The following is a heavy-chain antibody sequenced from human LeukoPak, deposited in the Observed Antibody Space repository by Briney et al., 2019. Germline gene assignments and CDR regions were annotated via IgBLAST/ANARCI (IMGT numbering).Heavy chain of an antibody. D-gene: IGHD1-26*01. CDR2: IGVAANT. V-gene: IGHV3-13*01. CDR1: GFTFSSYD. CDR3: ARQNTPHGNFDY. Sequence: GGSLRLSCAASGFTFSSYDMHWVRQATGKGLEWVSAIGVAANTFYSGSVKGRFTISRENAKNSLYLLMTGLRAEDTAVYYCARQNTPHGNFDYWGQGILVTVSS. J-gene: IGHJ4*02.